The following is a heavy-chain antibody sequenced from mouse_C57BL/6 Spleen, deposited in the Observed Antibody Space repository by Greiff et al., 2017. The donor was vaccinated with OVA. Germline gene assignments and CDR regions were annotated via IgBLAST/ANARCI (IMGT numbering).Heavy chain of an antibody. D-gene: IGHD2-3*01. CDR3: ARGAGYYGY. V-gene: IGHV1-69*01. CDR2: IDPSDSYT. J-gene: IGHJ2*01. CDR1: GYTFTSYW. Sequence: VQLQQPGAELVMPGASVKLSCKASGYTFTSYWMHWVKQRPGQGLEWIGEIDPSDSYTNYNQKFKGKSTLTVDKSSSTAYMQLSSLTSEDSAVYYCARGAGYYGYWGQGTTLTVSS.